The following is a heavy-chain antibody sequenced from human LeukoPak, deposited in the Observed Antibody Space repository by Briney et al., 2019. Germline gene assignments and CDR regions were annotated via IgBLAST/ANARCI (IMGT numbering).Heavy chain of an antibody. CDR1: GYTFTRYY. Sequence: GASVKVSCKGSGYTFTRYYMHWVGQAPGQGLEWIGIISPSGGSTSYAQKFQGRVTMTRDTYTSTVYMELSSLRSEDTAVYYCARDLYDSSGYYFPLRYWGQGKLVTVSS. D-gene: IGHD3-22*01. V-gene: IGHV1-46*01. CDR3: ARDLYDSSGYYFPLRY. J-gene: IGHJ4*02. CDR2: ISPSGGST.